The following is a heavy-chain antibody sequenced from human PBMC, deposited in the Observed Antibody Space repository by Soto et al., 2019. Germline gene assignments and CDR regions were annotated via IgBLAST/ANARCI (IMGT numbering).Heavy chain of an antibody. Sequence: SEPLSLTCSVSGYSISRIDYYWTWIRQHPEKGLEWIGNIYFRGNTYYSPSLESRLTISVDTSKNHFSLKLSSVTAADTAVYNSARSNKAARVKDNWGQGHLVTVSS. CDR3: ARSNKAARVKDN. CDR1: GYSISRIDYY. J-gene: IGHJ4*02. D-gene: IGHD6-6*01. V-gene: IGHV4-31*03. CDR2: IYFRGNT.